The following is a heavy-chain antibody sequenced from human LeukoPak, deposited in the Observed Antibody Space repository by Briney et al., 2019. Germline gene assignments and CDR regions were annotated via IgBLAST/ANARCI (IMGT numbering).Heavy chain of an antibody. V-gene: IGHV3-30-3*02. D-gene: IGHD6-19*01. CDR3: AKLIAVAGISGY. CDR2: ISYDGSNK. Sequence: GGSLRLSCAASGFTFSSYAMHWVRQAPGKGLEWVAVISYDGSNKYYADSVKGRFTISRDNSKNTLYLQMNSLRAEDTAVYYCAKLIAVAGISGYWGQGTLVTVSS. CDR1: GFTFSSYA. J-gene: IGHJ4*02.